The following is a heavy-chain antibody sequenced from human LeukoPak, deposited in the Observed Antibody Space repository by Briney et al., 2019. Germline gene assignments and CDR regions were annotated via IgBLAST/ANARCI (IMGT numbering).Heavy chain of an antibody. CDR1: GGSFSGYY. V-gene: IGHV4-34*01. Sequence: SETLSLTCAVYGGSFSGYYWSWIRQPPGKGLEWIGEINHSGSTNYNPSLKSRVTISVDTSKNQFSLKLSSVTAADTAVYYCARSALRGYSYGYFDYWGQGTLVTVSS. CDR2: INHSGST. D-gene: IGHD5-18*01. J-gene: IGHJ4*02. CDR3: ARSALRGYSYGYFDY.